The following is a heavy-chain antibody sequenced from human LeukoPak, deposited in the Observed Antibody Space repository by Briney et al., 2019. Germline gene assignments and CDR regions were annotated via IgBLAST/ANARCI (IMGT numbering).Heavy chain of an antibody. CDR3: PTAYGSGSWDPFDAFDI. D-gene: IGHD3-10*01. J-gene: IGHJ3*02. Sequence: GGSLRLSCAASGFTFSSYGMHWVRQAPGKGLEWVAFIRYDGSNKYYADSVKGRFTISRDNSKNTLYLQMNSLRAEDTAVYYCPTAYGSGSWDPFDAFDIWGQGAMVTVSS. CDR2: IRYDGSNK. CDR1: GFTFSSYG. V-gene: IGHV3-30*02.